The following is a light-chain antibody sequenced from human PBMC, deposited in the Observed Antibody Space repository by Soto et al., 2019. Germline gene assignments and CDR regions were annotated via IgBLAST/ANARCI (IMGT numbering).Light chain of an antibody. CDR3: QQYGSAPPSFT. V-gene: IGKV3-20*01. CDR1: QSVSSSY. CDR2: GAS. J-gene: IGKJ5*01. Sequence: SPGERATLFCRASQSVSSSYLAWYQQKPGQAPRLLIYGASSRATGIPDRFSGSGSGTDFTLTISRLEPEDFAVYYCQQYGSAPPSFTFGQGTRLEIK.